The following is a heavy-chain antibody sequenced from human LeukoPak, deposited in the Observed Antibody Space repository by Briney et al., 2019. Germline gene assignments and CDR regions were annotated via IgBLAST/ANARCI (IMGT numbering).Heavy chain of an antibody. D-gene: IGHD3-22*01. V-gene: IGHV3-33*01. CDR1: GFTFSSYG. CDR2: IWYDGSNK. J-gene: IGHJ4*02. Sequence: GRSLRPSCAASGFTFSSYGMHWVRQAPGKGLEWVAVIWYDGSNKYYADSVKGRFTISRDNSKNTLYLQMNSLRAEDTAVYYCARESRGDYYDSSGYYYDYWGQGTLVTVSS. CDR3: ARESRGDYYDSSGYYYDY.